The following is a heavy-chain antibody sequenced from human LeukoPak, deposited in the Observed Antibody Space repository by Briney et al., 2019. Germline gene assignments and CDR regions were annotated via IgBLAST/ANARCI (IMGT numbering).Heavy chain of an antibody. Sequence: ASVKVSCKASGYTFTSYDISWVRQATGQGLEWMGWMNPNSGNTGYAQKFQGRVTMTRNTSISTAYMELSSLRSEDTAVYYCARENYYYGSGSYFVGWFDPWGQGTLVTVSS. J-gene: IGHJ5*02. V-gene: IGHV1-8*01. D-gene: IGHD3-10*01. CDR3: ARENYYYGSGSYFVGWFDP. CDR1: GYTFTSYD. CDR2: MNPNSGNT.